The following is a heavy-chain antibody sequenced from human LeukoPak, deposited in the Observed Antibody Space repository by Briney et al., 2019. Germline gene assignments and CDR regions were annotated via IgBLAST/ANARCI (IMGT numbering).Heavy chain of an antibody. J-gene: IGHJ6*02. CDR3: ARLFSRGRDYRYGMDV. V-gene: IGHV4-59*08. Sequence: SETLSLTCTASGGSISSYYWSWIRQPPGKGLEWFGYIYYSGSTNYNPSLKSRVTITVDKTKNQLPPMLISVTPADKAVFYCARLFSRGRDYRYGMDVWGQGTTITVSS. CDR1: GGSISSYY. D-gene: IGHD6-19*01. CDR2: IYYSGST.